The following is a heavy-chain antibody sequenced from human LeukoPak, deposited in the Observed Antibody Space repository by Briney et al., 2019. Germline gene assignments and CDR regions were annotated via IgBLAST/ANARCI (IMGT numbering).Heavy chain of an antibody. J-gene: IGHJ4*02. CDR1: GFTFSTYA. Sequence: EGSLRLSCAASGFTFSTYAMYWVRQAPGKGLEWVAVISYDGRNEYYADSVKGRFSISRDNSKNTLYLQMNSLTAEDSAVYYCARVKWELLGDYYFDYWGQGTLVTVSS. D-gene: IGHD1-26*01. CDR2: ISYDGRNE. CDR3: ARVKWELLGDYYFDY. V-gene: IGHV3-30*04.